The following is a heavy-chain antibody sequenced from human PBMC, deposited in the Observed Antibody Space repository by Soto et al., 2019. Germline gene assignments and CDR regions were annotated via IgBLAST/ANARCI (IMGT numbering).Heavy chain of an antibody. Sequence: EVQLLESGGGLVQPGGSLRLSCAASGFTFNNYLISWVRQAPGKGLEWVSAVSGSGGSTYYADSVKGRFTISRENSKNTLNLQINTLRAKDSAIYYCACPGIPAAGKTGFDYWGQGPLVTVSS. V-gene: IGHV3-23*01. CDR1: GFTFNNYL. D-gene: IGHD6-13*01. CDR3: ACPGIPAAGKTGFDY. J-gene: IGHJ4*02. CDR2: VSGSGGST.